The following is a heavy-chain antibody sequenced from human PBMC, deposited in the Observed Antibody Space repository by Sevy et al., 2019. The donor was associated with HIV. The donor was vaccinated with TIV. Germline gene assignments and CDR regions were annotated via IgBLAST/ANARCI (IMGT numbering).Heavy chain of an antibody. D-gene: IGHD3-9*01. CDR3: ARGGDILTGNWGWFDP. CDR1: GGSISSYY. Sequence: SETLSLTCTVSGGSISSYYWSWIRQPPGKGLEWIGYIYYSGSTNYNPSLKSRVTISVDTSKNQFSLKLSSVTAADTAVYYCARGGDILTGNWGWFDPRGQGTLVTVSS. CDR2: IYYSGST. V-gene: IGHV4-59*01. J-gene: IGHJ5*02.